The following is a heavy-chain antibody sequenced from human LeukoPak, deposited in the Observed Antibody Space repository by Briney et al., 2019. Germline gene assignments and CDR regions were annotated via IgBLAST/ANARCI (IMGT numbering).Heavy chain of an antibody. CDR3: ARDVSRGYSYGSPDY. CDR2: IYYSGST. CDR1: GGSISSSSYY. D-gene: IGHD5-18*01. Sequence: PSETLSLTCTVSGGSISSSSYYWGWLRQPPGTGLEWIGSIYYSGSTYYNPSLKSRVTISVDTSKNQFSLKLSSVTAADTAVYYCARDVSRGYSYGSPDYWGQGTLVTVSS. V-gene: IGHV4-39*07. J-gene: IGHJ4*02.